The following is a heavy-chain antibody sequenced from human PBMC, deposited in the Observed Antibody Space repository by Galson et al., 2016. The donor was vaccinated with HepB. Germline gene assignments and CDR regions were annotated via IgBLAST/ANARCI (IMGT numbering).Heavy chain of an antibody. Sequence: SLRLSCAAPGFTFGDYYMTWIRQAPGKGLEWVSYISTSGTNTYYADSVKGRFTNSRDNAKNSLYGQMNSLRVEDTALYYCARDPGYITAAPFFDYWGQGTLVTVSS. J-gene: IGHJ4*02. V-gene: IGHV3-11*04. CDR3: ARDPGYITAAPFFDY. CDR2: ISTSGTNT. D-gene: IGHD5-24*01. CDR1: GFTFGDYY.